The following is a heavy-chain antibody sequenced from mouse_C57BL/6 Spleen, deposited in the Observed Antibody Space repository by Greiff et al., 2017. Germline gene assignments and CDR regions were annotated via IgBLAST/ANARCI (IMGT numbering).Heavy chain of an antibody. D-gene: IGHD2-3*01. V-gene: IGHV1-76*01. CDR3: ARQGDGYYVWFAY. Sequence: QVQLQQSGAELVRPGASVKLSCKASGYTFTDYYINWVKQRPGQGLEWIARIYPGSGNTYYNEKFKGKATLTAEKSSSTAYMQLSSLTSEDSAVYFCARQGDGYYVWFAYWGQGTLVTVSA. CDR2: IYPGSGNT. J-gene: IGHJ3*01. CDR1: GYTFTDYY.